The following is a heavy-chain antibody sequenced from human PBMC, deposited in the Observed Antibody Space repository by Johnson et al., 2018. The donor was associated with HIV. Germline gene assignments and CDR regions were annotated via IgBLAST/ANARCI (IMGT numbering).Heavy chain of an antibody. CDR2: IYSGGST. Sequence: EVQLVESGGGLVQPGGSLRLSCAASGFTVSSNYMSWVRQAPGKGLEWVSVIYSGGSTYYADSVKGRFTISRDNSKNTLYLQMNSLRGEDTAVYYCARRRVAGDDAFDMWGQGTMVSVSS. V-gene: IGHV3-66*01. CDR1: GFTVSSNY. J-gene: IGHJ3*02. CDR3: ARRRVAGDDAFDM. D-gene: IGHD6-19*01.